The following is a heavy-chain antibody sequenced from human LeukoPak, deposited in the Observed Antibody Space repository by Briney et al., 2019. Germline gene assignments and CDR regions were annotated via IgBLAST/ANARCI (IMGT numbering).Heavy chain of an antibody. CDR3: ARGRDYAFDV. CDR1: GGALSSDS. CDR2: SSIHNGDV. Sequence: GGSLRLSCAVSGGALSSDSMNWVRRSPGKGLEWIAHSSIHNGDVNYADSVKGRFTISRDNTKNSLYLQLESLRDEDTGVYFCARGRDYAFDVWGQGTMVTVSS. D-gene: IGHD3-10*01. J-gene: IGHJ3*01. V-gene: IGHV3-48*02.